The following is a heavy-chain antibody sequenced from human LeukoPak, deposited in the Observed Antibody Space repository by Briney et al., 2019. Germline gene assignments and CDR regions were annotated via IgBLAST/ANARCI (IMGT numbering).Heavy chain of an antibody. CDR3: WVNYHNDIYPFDF. CDR2: ISRNGESA. Sequence: GGSLRLSCSASGLTFSSHGMNWVRQAPGKGLEYLSAISRNGESAYYADSVKGRFTVSRGNSNNTLYLHMTSLKVEDTAVYFCWVNYHNDIYPFDFWGQGALVTVSS. D-gene: IGHD3-16*02. CDR1: GLTFSSHG. J-gene: IGHJ4*02. V-gene: IGHV3-64D*06.